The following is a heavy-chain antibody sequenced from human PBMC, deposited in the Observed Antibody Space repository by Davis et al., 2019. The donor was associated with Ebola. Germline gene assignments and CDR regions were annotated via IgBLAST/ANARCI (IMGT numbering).Heavy chain of an antibody. J-gene: IGHJ4*02. Sequence: GESLKISCIVTGFTFSSKWMHWVRQAPGKGLVWVSRINSDGSSTSYADSVKGRFTISRDNSKNTLYLQMNSLRAEDTAVYYCARGSEMANPADGDYWGQGTLVTVSS. V-gene: IGHV3-74*01. CDR1: GFTFSSKW. D-gene: IGHD5-24*01. CDR3: ARGSEMANPADGDY. CDR2: INSDGSST.